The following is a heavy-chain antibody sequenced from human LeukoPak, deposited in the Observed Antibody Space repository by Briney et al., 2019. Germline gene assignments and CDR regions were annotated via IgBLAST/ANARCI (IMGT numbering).Heavy chain of an antibody. CDR3: ARRMAANAFDI. CDR2: VSYDGTNK. J-gene: IGHJ3*02. V-gene: IGHV3-30*04. CDR1: GFTFSTYT. D-gene: IGHD5-24*01. Sequence: PERSLRLSCAASGFTFSTYTMHWVRQAPGKGLGWVAFVSYDGTNKNYADSVKGRFTISRDNSKNTLYLQMNSLRTEDTAVYYCARRMAANAFDIWGQGTMVTVSS.